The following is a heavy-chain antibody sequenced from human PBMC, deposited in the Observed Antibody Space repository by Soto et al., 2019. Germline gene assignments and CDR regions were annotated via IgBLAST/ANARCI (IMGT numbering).Heavy chain of an antibody. CDR3: ARGGQYYCSGSYYNKRRAQKGNWFDP. CDR2: INHSGST. Sequence: PSENLSLTCAVYGGSFSGYYWSWIRQPPGKGLERIEEINHSGSTNYNPSLKSRVTISVDTSKNQFSLKLSSVTAADTAVYYCARGGQYYCSGSYYNKRRAQKGNWFDPSGQGTLV. J-gene: IGHJ5*02. D-gene: IGHD3-10*01. CDR1: GGSFSGYY. V-gene: IGHV4-34*01.